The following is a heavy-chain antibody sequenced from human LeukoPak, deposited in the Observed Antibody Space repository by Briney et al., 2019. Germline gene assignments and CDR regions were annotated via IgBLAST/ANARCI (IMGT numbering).Heavy chain of an antibody. D-gene: IGHD1-26*01. CDR2: IYSGGST. V-gene: IGHV3-53*01. CDR1: GFTVSSNY. Sequence: GGSLRLSCAASGFTVSSNYMSWVRQAPGKGLEWVSVIYSGGSTYYADSVKGRFTISRDNSKNTLYLQMNSLRAEDTAVYYCARVPPQGWDDYWGQGTLVTVSS. CDR3: ARVPPQGWDDY. J-gene: IGHJ4*02.